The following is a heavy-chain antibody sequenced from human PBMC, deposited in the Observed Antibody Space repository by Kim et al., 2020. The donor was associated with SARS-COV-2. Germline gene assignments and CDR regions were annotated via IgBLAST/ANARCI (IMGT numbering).Heavy chain of an antibody. CDR3: ARNNGDYDFNYYYGMDV. D-gene: IGHD4-17*01. V-gene: IGHV5-51*01. J-gene: IGHJ6*02. CDR2: IYPGDSDT. CDR1: GYSFTSYW. Sequence: GESLKISCKGSGYSFTSYWIGWVRQMPGKGLEWMGIIYPGDSDTRYSPSFQGQVTISADKSISTAYLQWSSLKASDTAMYYCARNNGDYDFNYYYGMDVGGQGTTVTVSS.